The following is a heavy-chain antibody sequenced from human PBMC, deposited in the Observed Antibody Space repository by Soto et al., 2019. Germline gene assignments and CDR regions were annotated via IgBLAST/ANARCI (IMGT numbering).Heavy chain of an antibody. D-gene: IGHD2-2*01. Sequence: QVQLVQSGAEVKKPGASVKVSCKASGYTFTSYAMHWVRQAPGQRREWMGWINAGNGNTKYSQKFQGRVTITRDTSASTAYMGLSSLRFEDTAVYYCWPDIVVVPAAIGGWGQGTTVTVSS. CDR3: WPDIVVVPAAIGG. CDR1: GYTFTSYA. J-gene: IGHJ6*02. CDR2: INAGNGNT. V-gene: IGHV1-3*01.